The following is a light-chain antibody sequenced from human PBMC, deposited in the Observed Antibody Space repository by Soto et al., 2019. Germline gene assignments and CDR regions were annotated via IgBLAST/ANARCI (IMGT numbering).Light chain of an antibody. CDR2: DAS. V-gene: IGKV1-5*01. CDR1: QSIDNW. CDR3: QHYNGYPYT. J-gene: IGKJ2*01. Sequence: DIQMTQSPSPLSASIGDRVTITCRASQSIDNWLAWYQQKPGKAPQLVIYDASRVKTGVPSRFTASGSGTEFTLTINTLQADDSATYFCQHYNGYPYTFGPGSRWIS.